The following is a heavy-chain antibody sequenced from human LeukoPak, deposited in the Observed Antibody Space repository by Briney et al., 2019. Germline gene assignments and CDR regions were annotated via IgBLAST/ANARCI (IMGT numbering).Heavy chain of an antibody. D-gene: IGHD3-10*01. CDR1: RFTFKNYG. V-gene: IGHV3-30*03. J-gene: IGHJ4*02. CDR3: AREGYYGSGSPPSLYFDY. CDR2: TSSDLNVK. Sequence: PGGSLRLSCAASRFTFKNYGMHRVRQAPGKGLEWVAVTSSDLNVKLYADSVKGRFTISRDNSGSTLYLQMNSLRPEDTAIYYCAREGYYGSGSPPSLYFDYWGQGTLVTVSS.